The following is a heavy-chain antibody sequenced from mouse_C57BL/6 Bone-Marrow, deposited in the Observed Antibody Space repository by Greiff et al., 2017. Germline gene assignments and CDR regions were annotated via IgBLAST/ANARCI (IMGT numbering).Heavy chain of an antibody. CDR1: GFTFSDYY. V-gene: IGHV5-12*01. J-gene: IGHJ1*03. CDR2: ISNGGGST. CDR3: ARLYSNYGYFDV. Sequence: DVKLVESGGGLVQPGGSLTLSCAASGFTFSDYYLYWVRQTPEQRLEWVAYISNGGGSTYYPDTVKGRFTITRDNAKNPLYLQMSRLKSEDTAMYYCARLYSNYGYFDVWGTGTTVTVSS. D-gene: IGHD2-5*01.